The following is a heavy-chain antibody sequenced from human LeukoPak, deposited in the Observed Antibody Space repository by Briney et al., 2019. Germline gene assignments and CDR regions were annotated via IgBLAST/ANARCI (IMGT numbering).Heavy chain of an antibody. Sequence: GGSLRLSCAVSGFTFSDFYMSWIRQAPGKGLESVSYISGSSSNTNYADSVKGRFTISRDNAKNSLYLQMNSLRPEDTAVYYCTRHPAEGDYWGQGTLVTVSS. V-gene: IGHV3-11*03. CDR1: GFTFSDFY. CDR3: TRHPAEGDY. CDR2: ISGSSSNT. D-gene: IGHD2-15*01. J-gene: IGHJ4*02.